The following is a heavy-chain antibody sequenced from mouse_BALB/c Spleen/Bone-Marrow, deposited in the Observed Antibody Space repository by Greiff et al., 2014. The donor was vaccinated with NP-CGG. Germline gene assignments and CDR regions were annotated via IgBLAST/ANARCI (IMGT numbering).Heavy chain of an antibody. CDR3: ARNYGYGKSSAY. Sequence: VQLQQSGAELVKPGASVKLSCTASGFNTKDTYMHWVKQRPEQGLEWIGRIDPANGNTKYDPKFQGKATITADTSSNTAYLQLSSLTSEDTAVYYCARNYGYGKSSAYWGQGTLVTVSA. J-gene: IGHJ3*01. V-gene: IGHV14-3*02. D-gene: IGHD2-2*01. CDR2: IDPANGNT. CDR1: GFNTKDTY.